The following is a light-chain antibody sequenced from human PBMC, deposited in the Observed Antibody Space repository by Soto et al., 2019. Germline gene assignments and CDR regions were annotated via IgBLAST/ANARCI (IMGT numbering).Light chain of an antibody. CDR1: SSDVGAYNY. V-gene: IGLV2-14*01. CDR3: TSYTGSSTLV. J-gene: IGLJ1*01. Sequence: QSALTQSASVSGSPGQSITISCTGTSSDVGAYNYVSWYKQHPGKAPQLMIYEVSNRPSGVSYRFSGSKSGNTASLTISGLQAEDAAHYYCTSYTGSSTLVFGTGTKLTVL. CDR2: EVS.